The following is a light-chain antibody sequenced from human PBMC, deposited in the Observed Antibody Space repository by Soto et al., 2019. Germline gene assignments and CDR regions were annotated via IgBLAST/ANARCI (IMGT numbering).Light chain of an antibody. Sequence: QSALTQPRSVSGSPGQSVTISCTGTSSDVGAYNYVSWYQQHPGIAPKLMIYDVIKRPSGVPDRFSGSKSGSTASLTISGLQAEDEADYFCCSYAGRYTYVFGTGTKLTVL. J-gene: IGLJ1*01. CDR1: SSDVGAYNY. V-gene: IGLV2-11*01. CDR3: CSYAGRYTYV. CDR2: DVI.